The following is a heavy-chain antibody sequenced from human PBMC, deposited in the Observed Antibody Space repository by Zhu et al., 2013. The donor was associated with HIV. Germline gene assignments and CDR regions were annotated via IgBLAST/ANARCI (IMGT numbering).Heavy chain of an antibody. Sequence: QVQLVQSGAEVKKPGASVKVSCKASGYIFTGYYMHWVRQAPGQGLEWMGWINLNSGDTNYAQKFQGRVTMTRDTSISTAYMELSRLRSDDTAVYYCARDLNPSYWYFDLWGRGTLVTVSS. V-gene: IGHV1-2*02. J-gene: IGHJ2*01. CDR1: GYIFTGYY. CDR3: ARDLNPSYWYFDL. CDR2: INLNSGDT.